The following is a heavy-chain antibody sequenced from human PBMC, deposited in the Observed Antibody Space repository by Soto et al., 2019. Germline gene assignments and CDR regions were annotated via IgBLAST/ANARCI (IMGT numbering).Heavy chain of an antibody. CDR3: AREVFDSAGYYYYMDV. Sequence: GGSLRLSCAASGFTFSSYDMHWVRQATGKGLEWVSAIGIAGDTYYPGSVKGRFTISRENAKNSLYLQMNSLRAGDTAVYYCAREVFDSAGYYYYMDVWGKGTTVTVSS. CDR1: GFTFSSYD. D-gene: IGHD3-9*01. V-gene: IGHV3-13*01. CDR2: IGIAGDT. J-gene: IGHJ6*03.